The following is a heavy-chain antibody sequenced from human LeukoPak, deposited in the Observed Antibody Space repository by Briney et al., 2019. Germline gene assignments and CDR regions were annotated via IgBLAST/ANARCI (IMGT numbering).Heavy chain of an antibody. CDR3: ARAYYGSGNSWPTFFDY. D-gene: IGHD3-10*01. V-gene: IGHV1-8*03. J-gene: IGHJ4*02. CDR1: GYTFTSYD. Sequence: ASVKVSCKASGYTFTSYDINWVRQATGQGLEWMGWMNPNSGNTGYAQKFQGRVTITRNTSISTAYMELSSLRSEDTAVYYCARAYYGSGNSWPTFFDYWGQGTLVTVSS. CDR2: MNPNSGNT.